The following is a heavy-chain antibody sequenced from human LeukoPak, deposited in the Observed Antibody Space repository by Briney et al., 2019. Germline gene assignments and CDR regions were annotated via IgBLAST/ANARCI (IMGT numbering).Heavy chain of an antibody. V-gene: IGHV4-61*02. CDR1: GGSISSGSYY. CDR2: IYTSGST. Sequence: PSETLSLTCTVSGGSISSGSYYWSWIRQPAGKGLEWIGRIYTSGSTNYNPSLKSRVTISVDTSKNQFSLKLSSVTAADTAVYYCARPHRYGSGRFDYWGQGTLVTVSS. D-gene: IGHD3-10*01. J-gene: IGHJ4*02. CDR3: ARPHRYGSGRFDY.